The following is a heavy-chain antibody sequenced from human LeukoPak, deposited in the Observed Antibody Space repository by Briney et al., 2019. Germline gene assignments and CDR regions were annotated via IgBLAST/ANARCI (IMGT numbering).Heavy chain of an antibody. J-gene: IGHJ3*02. CDR2: INHSGST. CDR3: ASMAGGGNPSGAFDI. Sequence: SETLSLTCAVYGGSFSGYYWSWIRQPPGKGLEWIGEINHSGSTNYNPSLKSRVTISVDTSKNQFSLKLSSVTAADTAVYYCASMAGGGNPSGAFDIWGQGTMVTVSS. CDR1: GGSFSGYY. D-gene: IGHD4-23*01. V-gene: IGHV4-34*01.